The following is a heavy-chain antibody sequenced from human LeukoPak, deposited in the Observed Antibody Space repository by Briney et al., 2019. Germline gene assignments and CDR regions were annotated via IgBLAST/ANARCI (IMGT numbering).Heavy chain of an antibody. D-gene: IGHD1-26*01. Sequence: GGSLRLSCAVSGFTFSNYWMHWVRQAPGKGLEWVSGISGGPVSTSYADSVKGRFTISRDNSKNMLYMKMNSLRVEDTAVYYCARGGVPTGGASDYWGQGTLVTVSS. CDR3: ARGGVPTGGASDY. CDR2: ISGGPVST. J-gene: IGHJ4*02. CDR1: GFTFSNYW. V-gene: IGHV3-23*01.